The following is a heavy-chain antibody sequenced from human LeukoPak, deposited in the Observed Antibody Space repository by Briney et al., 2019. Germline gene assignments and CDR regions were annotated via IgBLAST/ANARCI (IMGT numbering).Heavy chain of an antibody. CDR2: INPNSGGT. V-gene: IGHV1-2*02. D-gene: IGHD6-19*01. CDR3: ARDLYSSGWYNFDY. Sequence: ASVKVSCKASGYTLTGYYMHWVRQAPGQGLEWMGWINPNSGGTNYAQKFQGRVTMTRDMSTSTVYMELSSLRSEDTAVYYCARDLYSSGWYNFDYWGQGTLVTVSS. CDR1: GYTLTGYY. J-gene: IGHJ4*02.